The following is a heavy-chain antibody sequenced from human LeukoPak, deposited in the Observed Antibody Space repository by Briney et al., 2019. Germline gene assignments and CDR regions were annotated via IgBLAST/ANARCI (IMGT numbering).Heavy chain of an antibody. CDR2: IYYSGST. Sequence: SETLSLTCTVSGGSISSYYWSWIRQPPGKGLEWIGYIYYSGSTNYNPSLKSRVTISVDTSKNQFSLKLSSVTAADTAVYYCARQEVTFLFDASDIWGQGTMVTVSS. V-gene: IGHV4-59*08. CDR3: ARQEVTFLFDASDI. CDR1: GGSISSYY. J-gene: IGHJ3*02. D-gene: IGHD2-21*02.